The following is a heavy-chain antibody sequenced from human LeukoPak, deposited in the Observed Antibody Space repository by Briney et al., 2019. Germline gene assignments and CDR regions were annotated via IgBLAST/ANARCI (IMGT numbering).Heavy chain of an antibody. V-gene: IGHV1-69*13. D-gene: IGHD3-10*01. CDR3: ARGSGTITMVRGVFYGMDV. CDR1: GGTFSSYA. Sequence: SVKVSCKASGGTFSSYAISWVRQAPGQGLEWMGGIIPIFGTPNYAQKFQGRVTITADESTSTAYMELSSLRSEDTAVYYCARGSGTITMVRGVFYGMDVWGQGTTVTVSS. J-gene: IGHJ6*02. CDR2: IIPIFGTP.